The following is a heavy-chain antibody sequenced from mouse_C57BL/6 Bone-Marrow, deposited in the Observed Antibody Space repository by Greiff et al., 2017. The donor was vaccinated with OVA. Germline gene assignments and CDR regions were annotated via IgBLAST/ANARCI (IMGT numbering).Heavy chain of an antibody. CDR3: ANYGSSYEDFDY. J-gene: IGHJ2*01. Sequence: EVQLQQSGPELVKPGASVKISCKASGYTFTDYYMNWVKQSHGKSLEWIGDINPNNGGTSYNQKFKGKATLTVDKSSSTAYMELRSLTSEDSAVYYYANYGSSYEDFDYWGQGTTLTVSS. D-gene: IGHD1-1*01. V-gene: IGHV1-26*01. CDR2: INPNNGGT. CDR1: GYTFTDYY.